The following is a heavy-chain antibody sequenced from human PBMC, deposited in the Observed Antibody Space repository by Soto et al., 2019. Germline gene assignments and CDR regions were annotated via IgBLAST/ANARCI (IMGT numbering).Heavy chain of an antibody. CDR1: GFSFSTYG. Sequence: QVQIVDSGGGVVQPGTSLRLSCAASGFSFSTYGMNWVRQAPGKGLEWVAVVWSNGINNYYADSVRGRFTISRDNSKNSLYLQINRLKAENTAVYYCVRERGHFDAFDVWGQRTMVTVYS. J-gene: IGHJ3*01. CDR2: VWSNGINN. CDR3: VRERGHFDAFDV. V-gene: IGHV3-33*01.